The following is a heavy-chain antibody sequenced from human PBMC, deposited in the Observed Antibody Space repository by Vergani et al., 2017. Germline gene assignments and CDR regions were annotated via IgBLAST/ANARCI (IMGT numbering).Heavy chain of an antibody. V-gene: IGHV5-51*01. CDR3: ARLANPVAGTFQDWFDP. Sequence: EVQLVQSGAEVKTPGASLRISCKVSGYSFTSYWISWVRQMPGKGLEWMGIIYPGDSDTRYSPSFQGQVTISAAKSISTAYLQWSSLKASDTAMYYCARLANPVAGTFQDWFDPWGQGTLVTVSS. J-gene: IGHJ5*02. CDR2: IYPGDSDT. CDR1: GYSFTSYW. D-gene: IGHD6-19*01.